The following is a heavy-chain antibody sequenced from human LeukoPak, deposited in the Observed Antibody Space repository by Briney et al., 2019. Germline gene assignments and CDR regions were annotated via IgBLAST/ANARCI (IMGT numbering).Heavy chain of an antibody. V-gene: IGHV1-24*01. CDR3: STDAGYCNSTTCSYYFDY. Sequence: ASVKVSCKVSGYTLTELSIHWVRQAPGKGLEWMGGFDPENGEIIYAQKFQGRVTMTEDRSGDTAYMQLSSPRSEDTAVYYCSTDAGYCNSTTCSYYFDYWGQGTLVTVSS. D-gene: IGHD3-9*01. CDR2: FDPENGEI. J-gene: IGHJ4*02. CDR1: GYTLTELS.